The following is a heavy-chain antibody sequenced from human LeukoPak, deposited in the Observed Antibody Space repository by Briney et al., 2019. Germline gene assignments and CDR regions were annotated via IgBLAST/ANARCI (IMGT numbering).Heavy chain of an antibody. CDR1: GYTFTGYY. J-gene: IGHJ4*02. CDR3: ARDLMGGSGWYSGFDY. CDR2: INPNSGGT. D-gene: IGHD6-19*01. Sequence: ASVKVSCKASGYTFTGYYMHWVRQAPGQGLEWMGWINPNSGGTNYAQKFQGGVTMTRDTSISTAYMELSRLRSDDTAVYYCARDLMGGSGWYSGFDYWGQGTLVTVSS. V-gene: IGHV1-2*02.